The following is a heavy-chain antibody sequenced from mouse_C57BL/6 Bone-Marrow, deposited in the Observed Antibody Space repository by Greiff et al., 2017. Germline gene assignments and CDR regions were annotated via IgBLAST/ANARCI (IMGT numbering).Heavy chain of an antibody. CDR2: IDPSDSYT. D-gene: IGHD2-2*01. V-gene: IGHV1-59*01. Sequence: VKLQESGAELVRPGTSVKLSCKASGYTFTSYWLHWVKQRPGQGLVWIGVIDPSDSYTNYNQKFKGQSTLTVDTSSSTAYMQLSSLTSEDSAVSYTARDYGCDAGFAYWGRGTLVTVSA. J-gene: IGHJ3*01. CDR1: GYTFTSYW. CDR3: ARDYGCDAGFAY.